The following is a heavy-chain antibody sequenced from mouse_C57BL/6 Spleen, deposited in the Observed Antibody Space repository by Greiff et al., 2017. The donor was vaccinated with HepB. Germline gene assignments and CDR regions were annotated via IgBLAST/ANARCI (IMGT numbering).Heavy chain of an antibody. CDR3: ARSAQATSLYAMDY. J-gene: IGHJ4*01. V-gene: IGHV1-19*01. CDR2: INPYNGGT. Sequence: VQLPQSGPVLVKPGASVKMSCKASGYTFTDYYMNWVKQSHGKSLEWIGVINPYNGGTSYNQKFKGKATLTVDKSSSTAYMELNSLTSEDSAVYYCARSAQATSLYAMDYWGQGTSVTVSS. CDR1: GYTFTDYY. D-gene: IGHD3-2*02.